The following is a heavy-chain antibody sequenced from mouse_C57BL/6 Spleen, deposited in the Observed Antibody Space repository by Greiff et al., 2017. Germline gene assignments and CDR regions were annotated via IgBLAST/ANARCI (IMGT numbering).Heavy chain of an antibody. D-gene: IGHD2-5*01. CDR2: ISSGSSTI. J-gene: IGHJ4*01. CDR3: ARPRSNYGGYAMDY. CDR1: GFTFSDYG. Sequence: EVHLVESGGGLVKPGGSLKLSCAASGFTFSDYGMHWVRQAPEKGLEWVAYISSGSSTIYYADTVKGRFTISRDNAKNTLFLQMTSLRSEDTAMYYCARPRSNYGGYAMDYWGQGTSVTVSS. V-gene: IGHV5-17*01.